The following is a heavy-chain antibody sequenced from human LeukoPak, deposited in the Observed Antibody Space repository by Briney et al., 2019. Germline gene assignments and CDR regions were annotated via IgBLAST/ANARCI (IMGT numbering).Heavy chain of an antibody. CDR3: ARLRGSYGGDAFDI. D-gene: IGHD1-26*01. CDR1: GGSISSYY. V-gene: IGHV4-59*08. J-gene: IGHJ3*02. Sequence: SETLSLTCTVSGGSISSYYWSWIRQPPGKGLEWIGYIYYSGSTNYNPSLKSRVTISVDTSKNQFSLKLSSVTAADTAVYYCARLRGSYGGDAFDIWGQGTVVTVSS. CDR2: IYYSGST.